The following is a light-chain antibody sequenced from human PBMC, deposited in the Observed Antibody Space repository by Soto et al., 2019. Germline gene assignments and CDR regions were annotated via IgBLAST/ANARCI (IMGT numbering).Light chain of an antibody. V-gene: IGKV3-20*01. CDR3: QQYGRSWT. CDR2: GAS. J-gene: IGKJ1*01. Sequence: EIVLTQSPDTVSVSPGERVTLSCRASQNIFSNYLAWYQQKPGQAPRLLIYGASTRATGIADRFSGGGSGTDFTLTISRLAPEDFAVYHCQQYGRSWTFGQGTKVDIK. CDR1: QNIFSNY.